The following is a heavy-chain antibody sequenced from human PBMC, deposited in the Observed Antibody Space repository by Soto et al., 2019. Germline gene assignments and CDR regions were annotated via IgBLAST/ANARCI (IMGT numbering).Heavy chain of an antibody. Sequence: EVQLLESGGGLVQPGGSLRLSCAASGFTFSSYVMSWVRQAPGKGLEWVSAISGSGGSTYYADSVKGRFTISRDNSKNTLYLQMNSLRAEDTAVYYCAKDHFHIVVVTATPRISMDVWGQGTTVTVSS. V-gene: IGHV3-23*01. CDR3: AKDHFHIVVVTATPRISMDV. CDR2: ISGSGGST. J-gene: IGHJ6*02. D-gene: IGHD2-21*02. CDR1: GFTFSSYV.